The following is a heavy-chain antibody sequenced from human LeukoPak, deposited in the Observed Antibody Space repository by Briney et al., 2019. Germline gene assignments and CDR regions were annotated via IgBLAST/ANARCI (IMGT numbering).Heavy chain of an antibody. D-gene: IGHD3-22*01. J-gene: IGHJ5*02. CDR1: GFTFSSYS. CDR2: ISSSSSYI. CDR3: ARDIAQYYYDSSGPDWFDP. V-gene: IGHV3-21*04. Sequence: GGSLRLSCAASGFTFSSYSMNWVRQAPGKGLEWVSSISSSSSYIYYADSVKGRFTISRDNAKNSLYLQMNSLRAEDTAVYYCARDIAQYYYDSSGPDWFDPWGQGTLVTVSS.